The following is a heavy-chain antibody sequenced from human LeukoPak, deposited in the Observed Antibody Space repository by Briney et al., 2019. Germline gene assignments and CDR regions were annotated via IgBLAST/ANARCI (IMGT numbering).Heavy chain of an antibody. CDR2: ISSSSSYI. D-gene: IGHD1-26*01. CDR1: GFTFSSYA. CDR3: AIVGAIDY. V-gene: IGHV3-21*01. J-gene: IGHJ4*02. Sequence: PGGSLRLSCAASGFTFSSYAMSWVRQAPGKGLEWVSSISSSSSYIYYADSVKGRFTISRDNAKNSLYLQMNSLRAEDTAVYYCAIVGAIDYWGQGTLVTVSS.